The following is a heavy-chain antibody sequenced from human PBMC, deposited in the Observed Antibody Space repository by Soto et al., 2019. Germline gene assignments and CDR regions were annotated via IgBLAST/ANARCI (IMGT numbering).Heavy chain of an antibody. D-gene: IGHD5-12*01. CDR3: ARDRVPDSGYEEYWFDP. CDR2: ISAYNGNT. Sequence: GASVKVSCKASGYTFTSYGISWVRQAPGQGLEWMGWISAYNGNTNYAQKLQGRVTMTTDTSTSTAYMELRSLRSEDTAVYYCARDRVPDSGYEEYWFDPWGQGTLVTVSS. J-gene: IGHJ5*02. CDR1: GYTFTSYG. V-gene: IGHV1-18*01.